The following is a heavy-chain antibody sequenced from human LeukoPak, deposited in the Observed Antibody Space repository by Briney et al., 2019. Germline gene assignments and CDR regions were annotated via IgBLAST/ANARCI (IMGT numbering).Heavy chain of an antibody. CDR1: GGSISSSSYS. CDR3: ARLRFDFWSGYTHPYFDY. V-gene: IGHV4-39*01. J-gene: IGHJ4*02. Sequence: SETLSPTCTVSGGSISSSSYSWGWIRQPPGKGLEWIGSIYYSGTTYYNPSLKSRVTISVDTSKIQFSLKLSSVAATDTAVYFCARLRFDFWSGYTHPYFDYWGQGTLVTVSS. CDR2: IYYSGTT. D-gene: IGHD3-3*01.